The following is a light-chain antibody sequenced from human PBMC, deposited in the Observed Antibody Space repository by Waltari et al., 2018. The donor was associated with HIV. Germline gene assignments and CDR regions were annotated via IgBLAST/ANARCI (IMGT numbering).Light chain of an antibody. CDR3: SSYTTNTSPYV. V-gene: IGLV2-14*01. Sequence: QSALTHPASVSGSPGQSIAISCTATSSDVGGYDYVSWYQQHPGKAPTLMIYDVNNRPSGVSNRFSGSKSGNTASLTISGLQSEDEADYYCSSYTTNTSPYVFGTGTKVTVL. J-gene: IGLJ1*01. CDR2: DVN. CDR1: SSDVGGYDY.